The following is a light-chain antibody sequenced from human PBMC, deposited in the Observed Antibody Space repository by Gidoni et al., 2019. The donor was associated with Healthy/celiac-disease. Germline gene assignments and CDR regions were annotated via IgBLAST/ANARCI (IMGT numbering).Light chain of an antibody. Sequence: EIVLTQSPGTLSLSPGERAPLSCRASQSVSSSYLAWYQQKPGQAPRLLIYGASSRATGIPERFSGSGSGTDVTLTISRLEPEDFAVYYCQQYGSSPRTFGQGTKVEIK. J-gene: IGKJ1*01. CDR1: QSVSSSY. CDR2: GAS. V-gene: IGKV3-20*01. CDR3: QQYGSSPRT.